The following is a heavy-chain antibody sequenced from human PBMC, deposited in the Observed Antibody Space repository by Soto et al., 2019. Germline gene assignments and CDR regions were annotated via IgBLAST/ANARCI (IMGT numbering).Heavy chain of an antibody. CDR2: IYQSGST. Sequence: ETLSLTCAVSGYSISSGYYWGWIRQPPGKGLEWIGSIYQSGSTYCDPSLKSRVTMSIDTSKNQFSLKLSSVTAADTAVYYCARDRPGGLDYWGQGTLVTVSS. D-gene: IGHD1-26*01. V-gene: IGHV4-38-2*02. CDR1: GYSISSGYY. CDR3: ARDRPGGLDY. J-gene: IGHJ4*02.